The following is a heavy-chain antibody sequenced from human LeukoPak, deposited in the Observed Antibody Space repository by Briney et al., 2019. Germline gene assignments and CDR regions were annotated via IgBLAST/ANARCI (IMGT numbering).Heavy chain of an antibody. CDR1: GFTFSSYN. CDR3: ARVHSAGSLFYFDY. CDR2: ISSSGSDI. D-gene: IGHD6-19*01. J-gene: IGHJ4*02. Sequence: GGSLRLSCAASGFTFSSYNMNWVRQAPGKGLEWVSFISSSGSDIFYADSVKGRFTISRDNAKNSVYLQMNSLRAEDTAVYYCARVHSAGSLFYFDYWGQGILVTVSS. V-gene: IGHV3-21*01.